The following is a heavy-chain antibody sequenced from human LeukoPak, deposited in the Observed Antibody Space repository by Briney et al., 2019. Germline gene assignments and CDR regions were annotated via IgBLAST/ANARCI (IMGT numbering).Heavy chain of an antibody. CDR1: GFSFSSYA. Sequence: PGRSLRLSCAASGFSFSSYAMHWVRQAPGKGLEWVALISYDGSDKYYADSVKGRCTISRDNSKNTLDLQMNSLRPEDTAVYYCAKSETSFYFFDYWGQGTLVTVSS. CDR2: ISYDGSDK. CDR3: AKSETSFYFFDY. J-gene: IGHJ4*02. D-gene: IGHD3-3*02. V-gene: IGHV3-30*18.